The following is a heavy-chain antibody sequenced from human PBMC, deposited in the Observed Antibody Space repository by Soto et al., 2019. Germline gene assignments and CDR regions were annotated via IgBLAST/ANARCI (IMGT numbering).Heavy chain of an antibody. Sequence: SETLSLTCTVSGGSVSSGSYYWSWIRQHPGRGLEWIGYIYYTGNTYYNPSLKSRLAISVDTSKNQFSLKLTSVTAADTAVYYCARAPRYYYDSSGYYRDDYWGQGTLVTVSS. CDR3: ARAPRYYYDSSGYYRDDY. J-gene: IGHJ4*02. CDR1: GGSVSSGSYY. D-gene: IGHD3-22*01. V-gene: IGHV4-31*03. CDR2: IYYTGNT.